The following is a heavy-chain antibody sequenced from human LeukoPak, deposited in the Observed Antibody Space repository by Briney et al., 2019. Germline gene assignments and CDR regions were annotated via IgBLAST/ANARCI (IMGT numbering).Heavy chain of an antibody. D-gene: IGHD1-14*01. CDR3: ARRARLSGGFDI. CDR2: IFTSGST. V-gene: IGHV4-61*02. J-gene: IGHJ3*02. CDR1: GAPISSGSYY. Sequence: SQTLSLTCTVSGAPISSGSYYWSWIRQPAGKGLEWIGRIFTSGSTNYNSSLESRVTISMDTSKNQLSLKLSSVIVADTAMYYCARRARLSGGFDIWGQGTMVTVSS.